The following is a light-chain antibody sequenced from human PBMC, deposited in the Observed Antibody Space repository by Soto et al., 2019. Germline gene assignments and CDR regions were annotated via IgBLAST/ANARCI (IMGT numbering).Light chain of an antibody. CDR2: GAS. CDR1: QSVSSN. Sequence: EIVITQAPATLSVSPGERATLSCRASQSVSSNLAWYQQKPGQAPRLLIYGASTRATGIPARFSGSGSGTEFTLTISSLQSEDFAVYYCQQYNNWPVLTFGQGTKVDIK. CDR3: QQYNNWPVLT. V-gene: IGKV3-15*01. J-gene: IGKJ1*01.